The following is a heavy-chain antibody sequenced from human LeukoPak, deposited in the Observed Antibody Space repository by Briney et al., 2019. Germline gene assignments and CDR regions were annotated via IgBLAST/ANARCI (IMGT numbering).Heavy chain of an antibody. CDR1: GGSFSGYY. J-gene: IGHJ4*02. D-gene: IGHD3-22*01. CDR2: INHSGST. CDR3: ARGLYYYDSGGYGY. Sequence: PSETLSLTCAVYGGSFSGYYWSWIRQPPGKGLEWIGEINHSGSTNYNPSLKSRVTISVDTSKNQFSLKLSSVTAADTAANYCARGLYYYDSGGYGYWGQGTLVTVSS. V-gene: IGHV4-34*01.